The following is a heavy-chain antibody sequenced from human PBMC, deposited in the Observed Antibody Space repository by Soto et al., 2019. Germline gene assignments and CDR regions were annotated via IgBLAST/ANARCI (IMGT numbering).Heavy chain of an antibody. CDR3: ATPGGFGMDV. J-gene: IGHJ6*02. CDR2: IFPSDSDT. Sequence: GESLKISCKGSGYTFTNYWICWVRQMPGKGLEWMGIIFPSDSDTRYTPSFQGQVTISADKSINTAYLQWNSLKASDTAMYYCATPGGFGMDVWGQGTPVTVSS. V-gene: IGHV5-51*01. CDR1: GYTFTNYW. D-gene: IGHD5-12*01.